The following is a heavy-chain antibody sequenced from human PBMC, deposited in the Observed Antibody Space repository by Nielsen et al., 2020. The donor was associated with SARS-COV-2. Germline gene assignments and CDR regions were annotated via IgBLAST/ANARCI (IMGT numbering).Heavy chain of an antibody. Sequence: WIRQPPGKGLEWVSGISWNSGSIGYADSVKGRFTISRDNAKNSLYLQMNSLRAEDTAVYYCARDGIIVVVTATPSPSYFDYWGQGTLVTVSS. J-gene: IGHJ4*02. CDR3: ARDGIIVVVTATPSPSYFDY. V-gene: IGHV3-9*01. D-gene: IGHD2-21*02. CDR2: ISWNSGSI.